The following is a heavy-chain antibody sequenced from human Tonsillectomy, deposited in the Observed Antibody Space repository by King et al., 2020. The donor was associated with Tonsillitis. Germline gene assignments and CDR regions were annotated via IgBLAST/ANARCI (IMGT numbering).Heavy chain of an antibody. J-gene: IGHJ4*01. Sequence: QLQESGPGLVKPLQTLSLTCTVSGGSISSGGYYWSWIRQHPGKGLGWIGYIYHSGNTYYNPSLESRVTISVDTSKDQFSLKLSSVTAADTAMYYCARASGWNEPPDYWGHGTLVTVSS. V-gene: IGHV4-31*03. CDR3: ARASGWNEPPDY. D-gene: IGHD1-1*01. CDR1: GGSISSGGYY. CDR2: IYHSGNT.